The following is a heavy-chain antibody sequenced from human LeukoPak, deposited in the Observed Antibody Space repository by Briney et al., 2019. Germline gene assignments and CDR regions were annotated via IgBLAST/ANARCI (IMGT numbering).Heavy chain of an antibody. Sequence: ASVKVSCKASGYTFTSYGISWVRQAPGQGLEWMGWISAYNGNTNYAQKLQGRVTMITDTSTSTAYMELSRLRSDDTAVYYCWFAARNDAFDIWGQGTMVTVSS. CDR3: WFAARNDAFDI. CDR1: GYTFTSYG. V-gene: IGHV1-18*01. CDR2: ISAYNGNT. J-gene: IGHJ3*02. D-gene: IGHD3-10*01.